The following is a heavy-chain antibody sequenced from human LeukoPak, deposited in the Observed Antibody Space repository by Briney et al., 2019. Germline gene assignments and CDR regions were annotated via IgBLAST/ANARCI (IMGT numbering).Heavy chain of an antibody. CDR1: GFTFSGYW. Sequence: GGSLRLSCAASGFTFSGYWMHWVRQAPGKGLVWVSRINSDGSSTSYADSVKGRFAISRDNAKNTLCLQMDSLRAEDTAMYYCARGTGSYYSLGYWGQGTLVTVSS. J-gene: IGHJ4*02. V-gene: IGHV3-74*01. CDR2: INSDGSST. D-gene: IGHD1-26*01. CDR3: ARGTGSYYSLGY.